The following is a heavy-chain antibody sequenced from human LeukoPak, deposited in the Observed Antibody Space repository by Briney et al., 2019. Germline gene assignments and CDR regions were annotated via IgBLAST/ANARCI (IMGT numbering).Heavy chain of an antibody. CDR3: AKDTHYYDSSGHDY. CDR2: ISGSGGST. Sequence: GGSLRLSCAASGFTFSSYAMSWVRQAPGKGLEWVSAISGSGGSTYYADSVKGRFTISRENSKNTLYLQMNSLRAEDTAVYYCAKDTHYYDSSGHDYWGQGTLVTVSS. J-gene: IGHJ4*02. D-gene: IGHD3-22*01. CDR1: GFTFSSYA. V-gene: IGHV3-23*01.